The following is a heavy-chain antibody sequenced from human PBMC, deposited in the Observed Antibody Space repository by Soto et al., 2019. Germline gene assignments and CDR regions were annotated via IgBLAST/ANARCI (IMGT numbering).Heavy chain of an antibody. J-gene: IGHJ4*02. CDR2: ISYDGSNK. Sequence: QVQLVESGGGVVQPGRSLRLSCAASGFTFSSYGMHWVRQAPGKGLEWVAVISYDGSNKYYADSVKGRFTISRDNXXNALYLQMNSLRAEDTAVYYCAKGKSGYDPYYFDYWGQGTLVTVSS. V-gene: IGHV3-30*18. D-gene: IGHD5-12*01. CDR3: AKGKSGYDPYYFDY. CDR1: GFTFSSYG.